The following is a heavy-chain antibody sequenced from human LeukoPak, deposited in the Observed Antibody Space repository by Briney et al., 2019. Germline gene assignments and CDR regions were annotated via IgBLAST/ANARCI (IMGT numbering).Heavy chain of an antibody. CDR3: AKDLGVPAAGPQYNWFDP. CDR2: ISGSGGST. CDR1: GFTFSSYA. Sequence: PGGSLRLSCAASGFTFSSYAMSWVRQAPGKGLEWVSAISGSGGSTYYADSVKGRFTISRDNSKNTLYLQMNSLRAEDTAVYYCAKDLGVPAAGPQYNWFDPWGQGTLVTVSS. D-gene: IGHD2-2*01. J-gene: IGHJ5*02. V-gene: IGHV3-23*01.